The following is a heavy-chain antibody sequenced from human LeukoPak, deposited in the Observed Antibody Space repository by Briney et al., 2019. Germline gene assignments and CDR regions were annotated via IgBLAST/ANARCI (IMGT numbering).Heavy chain of an antibody. V-gene: IGHV4-59*12. CDR3: ARDAYSSSWHP. D-gene: IGHD6-13*01. J-gene: IGHJ5*02. Sequence: SETLSLTCTVSGGSISSYYWSWIRQPPGKGLEWIGYIYYSGSTNYNPSLKSRVTISVDTSKNQFSLKLSSVTAADTAVYYCARDAYSSSWHPWGQGTLVTVSS. CDR1: GGSISSYY. CDR2: IYYSGST.